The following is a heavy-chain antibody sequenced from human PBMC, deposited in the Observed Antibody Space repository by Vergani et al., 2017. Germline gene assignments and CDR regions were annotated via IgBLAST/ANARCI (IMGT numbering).Heavy chain of an antibody. CDR2: INWNSDSI. CDR3: VKDIAASGNYWYFDL. J-gene: IGHJ2*01. CDR1: GFTFDDYA. Sequence: EVQLMESGGGLVQPGRSLRLSCAASGFTFDDYAMHWVRQAPGKGLEWVSGINWNSDSIAYADSVKCRFTISRDNAKNSLYLQMNSLRAEDTALYYCVKDIAASGNYWYFDLWGRGTLVTVSS. D-gene: IGHD6-13*01. V-gene: IGHV3-9*01.